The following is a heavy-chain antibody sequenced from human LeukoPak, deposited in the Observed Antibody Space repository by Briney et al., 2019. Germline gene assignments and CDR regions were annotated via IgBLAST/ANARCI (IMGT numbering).Heavy chain of an antibody. CDR2: ISGSGGDT. J-gene: IGHJ4*02. V-gene: IGHV3-23*01. CDR3: AKTIAGYSSGRYPGWPVDY. CDR1: GFTFRSYA. Sequence: GGSLRLSCAASGFTFRSYAIYWVRQAPGKGLEWVSGISGSGGDTYFADSVKDRFTISRDNSKNTVFLQMDRLRAEDTAVYYCAKTIAGYSSGRYPGWPVDYWGQGTLVTVSS. D-gene: IGHD6-19*01.